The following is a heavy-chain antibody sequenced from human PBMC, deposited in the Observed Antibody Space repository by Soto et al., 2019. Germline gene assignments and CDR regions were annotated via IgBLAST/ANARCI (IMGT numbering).Heavy chain of an antibody. CDR2: ISAAGDP. J-gene: IGHJ6*02. Sequence: EVQLVASGGGLVQPGGSLRLSCEASGFTFRNYDMHWVRQGTGKGLEWVSGISAAGDPDYADSVEGRLTISRENAQNSFFLQMNSLRVGDTAVYYCARTDRDFYGLDVWGQGTTVIVSS. CDR3: ARTDRDFYGLDV. CDR1: GFTFRNYD. V-gene: IGHV3-13*05.